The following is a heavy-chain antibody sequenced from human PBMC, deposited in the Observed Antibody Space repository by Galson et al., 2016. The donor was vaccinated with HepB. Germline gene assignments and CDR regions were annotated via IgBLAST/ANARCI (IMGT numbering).Heavy chain of an antibody. D-gene: IGHD2-15*01. CDR1: GFSVSSKF. CDR2: IYTGVNT. Sequence: SLRLSCAASGFSVSSKFMSWVRQSPGKGLEWVSVIYTGVNTYYANSVKGRFTLSRDNSNNTLYLQMNSLRAEDTAVYYCARGLGYWSGRGCPLGYDAFDIWGPGTMVTVSS. J-gene: IGHJ3*02. CDR3: ARGLGYWSGRGCPLGYDAFDI. V-gene: IGHV3-53*01.